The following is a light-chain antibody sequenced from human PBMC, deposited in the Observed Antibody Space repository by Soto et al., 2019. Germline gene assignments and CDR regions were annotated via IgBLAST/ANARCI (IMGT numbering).Light chain of an antibody. CDR2: GAS. CDR3: QQYYTTPWT. V-gene: IGKV3-20*01. J-gene: IGKJ1*01. CDR1: QSVSSSY. Sequence: EIVLTQSPGTLSLSPGERATLSCRASQSVSSSYFAWYQQKPGQAPRLLIYGASSRATGIPDRFSGSGSGTDFTLTISRLEPEDVAVYYCQQYYTTPWTFGQGTKVEIK.